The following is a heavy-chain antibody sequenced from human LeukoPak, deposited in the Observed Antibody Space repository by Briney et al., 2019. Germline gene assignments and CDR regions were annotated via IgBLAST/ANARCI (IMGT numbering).Heavy chain of an antibody. CDR2: IYYSGST. D-gene: IGHD6-13*01. V-gene: IGHV4-39*01. Sequence: SETLSLTCTVSGGSISSSSYDWGWIRQPPGKGLEWIGSIYYSGSTYYNPSLKSRVTISVDTSKNQFSLKLSSVTAADTAVYYCARAYIAAAGDPFDYWGQGTLVTVSS. CDR3: ARAYIAAAGDPFDY. CDR1: GGSISSSSYD. J-gene: IGHJ4*02.